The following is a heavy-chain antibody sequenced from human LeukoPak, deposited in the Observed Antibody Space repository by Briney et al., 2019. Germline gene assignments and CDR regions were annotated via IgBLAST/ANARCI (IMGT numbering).Heavy chain of an antibody. J-gene: IGHJ4*02. CDR1: GVSISSSSYY. CDR3: AYGLAAAGLY. D-gene: IGHD6-13*01. Sequence: SETLSLTCTVSGVSISSSSYYWGWIRQPPGKGLEWIGSIYYSGSTSYNPSLKSRVTISVDTSKNQFSLKLSSVTAADTAVYYCAYGLAAAGLYWGQGTLVTVSS. V-gene: IGHV4-39*01. CDR2: IYYSGST.